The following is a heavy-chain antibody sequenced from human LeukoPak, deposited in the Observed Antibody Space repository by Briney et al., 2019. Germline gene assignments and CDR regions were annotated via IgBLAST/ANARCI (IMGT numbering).Heavy chain of an antibody. D-gene: IGHD3-22*01. CDR2: ISAYNGNT. Sequence: ASVKVSCKASGYTFTSYGISWVRRAPGQGLEWMGWISAYNGNTNYAQELQGRVTMTTDTSTSTAYMELRSLRSDDTAVYYCARARITMIVVALPPRTSWFDPWGQGTLVTVSS. CDR3: ARARITMIVVALPPRTSWFDP. CDR1: GYTFTSYG. V-gene: IGHV1-18*01. J-gene: IGHJ5*02.